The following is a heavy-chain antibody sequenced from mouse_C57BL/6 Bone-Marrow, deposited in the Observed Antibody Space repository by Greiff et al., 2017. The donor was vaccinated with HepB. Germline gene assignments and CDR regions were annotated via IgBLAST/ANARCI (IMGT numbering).Heavy chain of an antibody. CDR2: IYPGSGNT. V-gene: IGHV1-76*01. CDR1: GYTFTDYY. Sequence: VQLQQSGAELVRPGASVKLSCKASGYTFTDYYINWVKQRPGQGLEWIARIYPGSGNTYYNEKFKGKATPTAEKSSSTAYMQRSSLTSEDSAVYFCARRDYDYDRYFDVWGTGTTVTVSS. J-gene: IGHJ1*03. CDR3: ARRDYDYDRYFDV. D-gene: IGHD2-4*01.